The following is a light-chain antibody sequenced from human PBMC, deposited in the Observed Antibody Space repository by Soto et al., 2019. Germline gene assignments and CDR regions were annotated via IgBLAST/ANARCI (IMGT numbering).Light chain of an antibody. CDR3: QQYSNWPYT. Sequence: EIVMTQSPATLSVSPGERATLSCRASQRVNNNLAWYQQKPGQAPSLLTYGASTRATAIPARFSGRWSGTAFTLTISSLQSEDVAVYYCQQYSNWPYTFGQGTKV. CDR2: GAS. V-gene: IGKV3-15*01. CDR1: QRVNNN. J-gene: IGKJ2*01.